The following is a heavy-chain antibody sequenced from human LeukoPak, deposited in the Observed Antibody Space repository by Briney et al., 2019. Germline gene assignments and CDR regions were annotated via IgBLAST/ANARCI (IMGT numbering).Heavy chain of an antibody. CDR3: ARHGNYAGGIDWFDP. CDR1: GGSISSGSYY. V-gene: IGHV4-61*02. Sequence: PSETLSLTCTVSGGSISSGSYYWSWIRQPAGKGLEWIGRIYTSGSTNYNPSLKSRVTTSIDTSKNQSFLNLSSVTAADTAVYYCARHGNYAGGIDWFDPWGQGTLITVSS. J-gene: IGHJ5*02. D-gene: IGHD1-7*01. CDR2: IYTSGST.